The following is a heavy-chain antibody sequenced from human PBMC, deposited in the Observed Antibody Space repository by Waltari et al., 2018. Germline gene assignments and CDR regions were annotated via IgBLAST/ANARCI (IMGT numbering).Heavy chain of an antibody. CDR1: GYTFPDYA. D-gene: IGHD2-21*01. CDR3: SIEAVVGTNTIVDY. J-gene: IGHJ4*02. CDR2: VNTQTGLP. V-gene: IGHV7-4-1*01. Sequence: QVHLEQSGSELKRPGASVRISCLHSGYTFPDYAINWVRQASGQGLQWLGGVNTQTGLPTYAQGLAVRFVVSVDTSVATAYLEIYSLTTSDSAVYFWSIEAVVGTNTIVDYWGRGTLVTV.